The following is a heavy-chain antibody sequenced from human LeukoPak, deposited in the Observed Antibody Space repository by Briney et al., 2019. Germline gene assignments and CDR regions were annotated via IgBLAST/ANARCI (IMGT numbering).Heavy chain of an antibody. D-gene: IGHD3-10*01. J-gene: IGHJ4*02. CDR2: IKSKTDGETT. CDR3: TTDITMVRGVIIPDY. V-gene: IGHV3-15*01. CDR1: GFTFSNAW. Sequence: GGSLRLSCTASGFTFSNAWMNWVRQAPGKGLEWVGRIKSKTDGETTDYAAPVKGRFTISRDDSKNTLYLQMNSLKTEDTAVYYCTTDITMVRGVIIPDYWGQGTLVTVSS.